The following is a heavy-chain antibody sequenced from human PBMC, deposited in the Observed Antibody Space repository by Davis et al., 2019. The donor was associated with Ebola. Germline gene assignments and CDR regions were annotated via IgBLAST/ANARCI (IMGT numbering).Heavy chain of an antibody. J-gene: IGHJ3*02. CDR2: IYYSGST. D-gene: IGHD6-13*01. Sequence: MPSETLSLTCTASGGSISSGGYYWSWIRQHPGKGLEWIGYIYYSGSTYYNPSLKSRVTISVDTSKNQFSLKLSSVTAADTAVYYCARDRSSSWAFDIWGQGTMVTVSS. V-gene: IGHV4-31*03. CDR3: ARDRSSSWAFDI. CDR1: GGSISSGGYY.